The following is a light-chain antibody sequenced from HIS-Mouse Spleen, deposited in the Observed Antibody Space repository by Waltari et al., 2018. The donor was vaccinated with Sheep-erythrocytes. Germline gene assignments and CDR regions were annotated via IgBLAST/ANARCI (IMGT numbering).Light chain of an antibody. J-gene: IGKJ1*01. CDR3: QQYNNWPET. V-gene: IGKV3-15*01. CDR1: QSVSSN. CDR2: GAS. Sequence: EIVMTQSPATLSVSPGERATISCRASQSVSSNLAWYQQKPGQAPRLLINGASTRAPGIPARFSGSGSGTEFTLTISSMQSEDFAVYYCQQYNNWPETFGQGTKVEIK.